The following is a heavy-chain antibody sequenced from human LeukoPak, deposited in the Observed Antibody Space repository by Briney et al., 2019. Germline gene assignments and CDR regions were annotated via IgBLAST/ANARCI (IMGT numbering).Heavy chain of an antibody. CDR2: ISGSGGST. J-gene: IGHJ4*02. V-gene: IGHV3-23*01. D-gene: IGHD6-13*01. Sequence: TGGSLRLSCAASGFTFSSYAMSWVRQAPGKGLEWVSVISGSGGSTYYADSVKGRFTISRHNAKNSLYLQMNSLRAEDTAVYYCARDSQQLPTFWGQGTLVTVSS. CDR3: ARDSQQLPTF. CDR1: GFTFSSYA.